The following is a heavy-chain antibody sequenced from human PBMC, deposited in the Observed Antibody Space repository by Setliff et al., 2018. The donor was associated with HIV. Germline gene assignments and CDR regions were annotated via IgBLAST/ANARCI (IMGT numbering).Heavy chain of an antibody. CDR1: GGSFGDQF. J-gene: IGHJ5*02. CDR3: ARGLYSSSWYGSYWFDP. CDR2: IYNSGST. D-gene: IGHD6-13*01. V-gene: IGHV4-59*11. Sequence: SETLSLTCAVYGGSFGDQFWNWIRQSPGKGLEWIGSIYNSGSTNYNPSLTSRVTISVDTSKNQFSLKLSSVTAADTAVYYCARGLYSSSWYGSYWFDPWGQGTLVTVSS.